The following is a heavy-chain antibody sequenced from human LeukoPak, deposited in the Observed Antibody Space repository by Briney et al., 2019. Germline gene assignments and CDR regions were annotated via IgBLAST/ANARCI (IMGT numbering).Heavy chain of an antibody. CDR2: FYLSGDN. CDR3: ARRFAVLNDDTFDI. J-gene: IGHJ3*02. CDR1: GGSIASYL. D-gene: IGHD3-3*01. V-gene: IGHV4-4*07. Sequence: SETLSLTCTVSGGSIASYLWSWIRQPAGKGLEWIGRFYLSGDNQYSPSLRSRVTMSLDTSKKQFSLRLSSVTAADTAVHYCARRFAVLNDDTFDIWGPGTMVTVSS.